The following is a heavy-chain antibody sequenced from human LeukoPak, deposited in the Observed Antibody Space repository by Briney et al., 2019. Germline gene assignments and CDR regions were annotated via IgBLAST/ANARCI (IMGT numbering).Heavy chain of an antibody. J-gene: IGHJ6*03. CDR3: ASFGGGFGDYYYYYYVDV. CDR2: ITPIFGTA. Sequence: SVKVSCKASGGTFSSYAISWVRQAPGQGLEWMGGITPIFGTANYAQKFQGRVTITADESTSTAYMELSSLRSEDTAVYYCASFGGGFGDYYYYYYVDVWGKGTTVTVSS. CDR1: GGTFSSYA. D-gene: IGHD3-10*01. V-gene: IGHV1-69*13.